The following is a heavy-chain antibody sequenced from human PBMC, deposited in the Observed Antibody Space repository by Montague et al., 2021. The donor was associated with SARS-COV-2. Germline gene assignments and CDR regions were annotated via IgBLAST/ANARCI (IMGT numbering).Heavy chain of an antibody. CDR2: IYYSGST. CDR1: GGSVSSHDYF. Sequence: SETLSLTSTVSGGSVSSHDYFWSWIRQPPGKGLEWIGYIYYSGSTNYNPSLKSRVTISIDTSKNQLSLKLSSVTAADTAVYYCARGSLGDSGWDPYGMDVWGQGTTVTVSS. D-gene: IGHD6-19*01. V-gene: IGHV4-61*08. CDR3: ARGSLGDSGWDPYGMDV. J-gene: IGHJ6*02.